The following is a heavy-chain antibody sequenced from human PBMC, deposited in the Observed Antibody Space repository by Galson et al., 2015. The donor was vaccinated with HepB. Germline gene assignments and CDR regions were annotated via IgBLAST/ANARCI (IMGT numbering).Heavy chain of an antibody. V-gene: IGHV3-30*18. CDR2: ISYDGSSK. CDR1: GFTFSDYG. Sequence: SLRLSCAASGFTFSDYGMHWVRQAPGKGLEWVAVISYDGSSKYYVDSVKGRFTISRDNSKNTLYLQMNSLRAEDTALYYCAKDLSSAWFAGAFDIWGQGTMVTVSS. J-gene: IGHJ3*02. D-gene: IGHD2-2*01. CDR3: AKDLSSAWFAGAFDI.